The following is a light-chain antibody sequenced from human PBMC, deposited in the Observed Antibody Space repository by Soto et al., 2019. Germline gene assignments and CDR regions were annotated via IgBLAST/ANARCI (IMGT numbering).Light chain of an antibody. CDR2: GAS. CDR1: QSVSSNY. Sequence: EIVLTQSPGTLSLSPGERATLSCRASQSVSSNYLAWYQQKPGQAPRPLIYGASSRATGIPDRFSGSGAGTDFTLTISRLEPEDFAVYYCQQYGSSPWTFGQGTQLDIK. J-gene: IGKJ1*01. CDR3: QQYGSSPWT. V-gene: IGKV3-20*01.